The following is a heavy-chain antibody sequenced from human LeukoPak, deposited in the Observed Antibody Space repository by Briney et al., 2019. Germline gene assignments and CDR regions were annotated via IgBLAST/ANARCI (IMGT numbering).Heavy chain of an antibody. CDR2: IYNAAST. CDR3: ARGDGYYYGSGSYCDF. J-gene: IGHJ4*02. D-gene: IGHD3-10*01. Sequence: GGSLRLSCAASGFDVTSKYMTWVRQTPEKGLDWVSVIYNAASTLYAASVKGRFTISRDKSKNTLYLEMNSLRAEDTVVYYCARGDGYYYGSGSYCDFWGQGTLVTVSS. CDR1: GFDVTSKY. V-gene: IGHV3-66*01.